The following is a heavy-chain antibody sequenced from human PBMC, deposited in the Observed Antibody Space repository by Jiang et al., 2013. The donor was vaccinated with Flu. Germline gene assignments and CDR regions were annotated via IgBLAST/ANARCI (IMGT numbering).Heavy chain of an antibody. V-gene: IGHV1-58*02. CDR1: GFTFTSSA. CDR3: AAGLAVTTGLFDP. CDR2: IVVGSGNT. D-gene: IGHD4-17*01. Sequence: SGAEVKKPGTSVKVSCKAFGFTFTSSAMQWVRQARGQRLEWIGGIVVGSGNTNYAQKFQERVTITRDMSTSTAYMELSSLRSEDTAVYYCAAGLAVTTGLFDPWGQGTLVTVSS. J-gene: IGHJ5*02.